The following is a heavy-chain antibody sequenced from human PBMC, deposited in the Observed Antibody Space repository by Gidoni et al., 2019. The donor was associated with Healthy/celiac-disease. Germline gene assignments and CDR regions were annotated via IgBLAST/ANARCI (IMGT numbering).Heavy chain of an antibody. CDR3: TTVFGSTMIVVARVRRMDV. D-gene: IGHD3-22*01. V-gene: IGHV3-15*01. CDR2: IKSKTDGGTT. CDR1: GFTFSNAW. Sequence: EVQLVESGAGLVKPGGSLRLSCAASGFTFSNAWISWVRQATGKGLEWVGRIKSKTDGGTTDYAATVKGRFTISRDDSKNTLYLQMNSLKTEDTAVYYCTTVFGSTMIVVARVRRMDVWGQGTTVTVSS. J-gene: IGHJ6*02.